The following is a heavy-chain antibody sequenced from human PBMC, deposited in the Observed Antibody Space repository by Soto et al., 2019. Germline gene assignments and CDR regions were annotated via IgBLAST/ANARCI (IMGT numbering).Heavy chain of an antibody. Sequence: QVQLQESGPGLVKPSQTLSLTCTVSGGSISSVDYYWNWIRQHTGKGLELIGYIDYTGSTYYNPSLQSRITISVETSENQFSLNLYSVTAADTAMYSCARSPSRAPAPDGDWFDPWGQGTLVTVSS. D-gene: IGHD2-2*01. J-gene: IGHJ5*02. CDR1: GGSISSVDYY. CDR3: ARSPSRAPAPDGDWFDP. CDR2: IDYTGST. V-gene: IGHV4-31*03.